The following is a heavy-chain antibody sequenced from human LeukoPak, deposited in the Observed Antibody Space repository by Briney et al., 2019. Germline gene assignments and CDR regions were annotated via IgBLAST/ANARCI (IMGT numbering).Heavy chain of an antibody. CDR1: GVTFRDYY. V-gene: IGHV3-11*05. D-gene: IGHD3-22*01. Sequence: PGGSLRLSCTASGVTFRDYYMSWIRQAPGRGLEWLSYISGSSDYSNSADSVRGRLAISRDNAKNALYLQMNSLTVEDTAFYYCARVDYHYDSSGYAHPPDLWGQGTLVTVSS. CDR2: ISGSSDYS. CDR3: ARVDYHYDSSGYAHPPDL. J-gene: IGHJ5*02.